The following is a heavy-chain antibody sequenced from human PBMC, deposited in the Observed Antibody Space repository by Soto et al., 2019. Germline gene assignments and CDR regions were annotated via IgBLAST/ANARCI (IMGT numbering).Heavy chain of an antibody. V-gene: IGHV3-33*01. CDR3: SRLSGSHYYFDY. Sequence: GGSLRLSCAASGLTFSSYGMHWVRQASGKGLEWVAVLWYDGSNKYYADSVKGRFTISRDNSKNTLYLQMNSLRAEDTAVYYCSRLSGSHYYFDYWGPGPLVTLFS. J-gene: IGHJ4*02. CDR2: LWYDGSNK. D-gene: IGHD1-26*01. CDR1: GLTFSSYG.